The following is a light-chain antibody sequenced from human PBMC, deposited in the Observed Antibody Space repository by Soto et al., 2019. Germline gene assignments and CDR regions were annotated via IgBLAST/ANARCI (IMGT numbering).Light chain of an antibody. CDR1: QSISNH. J-gene: IGKJ1*01. V-gene: IGKV1-39*01. CDR2: AAS. Sequence: DIHMTQSPSSLSASVEDRFIITCRASQSISNHLNWYQQKPGKAPKLLIFAASSLQSGVPSRFSGSRSGPDFTLTISSLQPEDFETYYCQQSYSSPPTFGQGTKVDIK. CDR3: QQSYSSPPT.